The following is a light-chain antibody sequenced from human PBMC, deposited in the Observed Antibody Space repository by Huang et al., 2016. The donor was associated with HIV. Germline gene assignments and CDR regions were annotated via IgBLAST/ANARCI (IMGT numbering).Light chain of an antibody. V-gene: IGKV3-15*01. CDR3: QQYDDWPPWT. CDR2: DAS. CDR1: QNITR. Sequence: EIVMTQSPATLSVSPGERATLSCRARQNITRLAWYHHKPGQAPRLLIYDASARATGVPARFSGGGSGTDFTLTVSSLQSDDFALYYCQQYDDWPPWTFGQGTQVDMK. J-gene: IGKJ1*01.